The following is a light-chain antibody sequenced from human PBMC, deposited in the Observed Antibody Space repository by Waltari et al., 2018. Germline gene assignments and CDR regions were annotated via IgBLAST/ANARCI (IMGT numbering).Light chain of an antibody. Sequence: DIQMTQSPSSVSASVGDRFTIACRASQNIDNFLNWYQHKPGEAPQVLVFAASTLQDGVPSRFSASASGTHFTLTIGSLQPEDFATYYCQQSHSPPFTFGQGT. CDR1: QNIDNF. J-gene: IGKJ2*01. CDR3: QQSHSPPFT. V-gene: IGKV1-39*01. CDR2: AAS.